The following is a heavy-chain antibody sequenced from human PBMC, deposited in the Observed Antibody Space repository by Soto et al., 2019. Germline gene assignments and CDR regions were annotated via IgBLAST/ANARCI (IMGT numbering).Heavy chain of an antibody. CDR3: ARGWKPKYYYYYYGMDV. J-gene: IGHJ6*02. CDR2: INHSGST. CDR1: GGSFSGYY. V-gene: IGHV4-34*01. Sequence: SETLSLTCAVYGGSFSGYYWSWIRQPPGKGLEWIGEINHSGSTNYNPSLKSRVTISVDTSKNQFSLKLSSVTAADTAVYYCARGWKPKYYYYYYGMDVWGQGTTVTVSS. D-gene: IGHD1-1*01.